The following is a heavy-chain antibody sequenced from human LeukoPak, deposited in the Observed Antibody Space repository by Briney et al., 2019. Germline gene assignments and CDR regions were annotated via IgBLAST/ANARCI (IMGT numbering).Heavy chain of an antibody. D-gene: IGHD4-17*01. V-gene: IGHV3-74*01. CDR3: AKGGATVIDY. Sequence: PGGSLRLSCAASGFTFSNYWMHWVRQAPGKGVVWVSRINSDGSSTTSADSVKGRFTISRDNAKNTLYLQMNSLRAEDTAVYYGAKGGATVIDYWGQGTLVTVSS. J-gene: IGHJ4*02. CDR2: INSDGSST. CDR1: GFTFSNYW.